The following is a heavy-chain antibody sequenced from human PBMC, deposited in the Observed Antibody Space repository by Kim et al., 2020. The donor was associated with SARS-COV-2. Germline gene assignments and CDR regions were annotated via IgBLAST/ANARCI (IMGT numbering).Heavy chain of an antibody. CDR2: ISGSASST. V-gene: IGHV3-23*01. CDR1: GFTFGSYA. Sequence: GGSLRLSCAASGFTFGSYAMNWVRQPPGKGLEWVSSISGSASSTYYAHSVKGRFTISRDNSKNTLYLQMDSLRAEDTAVYYCAKLLNTYYYYGMDVWGQGTTVTVSS. J-gene: IGHJ6*02. CDR3: AKLLNTYYYYGMDV.